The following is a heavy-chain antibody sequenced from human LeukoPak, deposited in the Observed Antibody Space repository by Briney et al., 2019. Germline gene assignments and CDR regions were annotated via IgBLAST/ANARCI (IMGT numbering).Heavy chain of an antibody. D-gene: IGHD5-12*01. J-gene: IGHJ4*02. CDR1: GFTFSSYA. V-gene: IGHV3-30-3*01. CDR3: AGSLDPLRLTDY. CDR2: ISYDGSNK. Sequence: GRSLRLSCAASGFTFSSYAMHWVRQAPGKGLEWVAVISYDGSNKYYADSVKGRFTISRDNSKNTLYLQMNSLRAEDTAVYYCAGSLDPLRLTDYWGQGTLVTVSS.